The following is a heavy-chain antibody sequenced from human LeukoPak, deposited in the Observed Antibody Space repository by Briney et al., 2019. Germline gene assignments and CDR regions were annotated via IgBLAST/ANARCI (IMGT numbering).Heavy chain of an antibody. Sequence: GGSLRLSCAASGFTFSSYGMHWVRQAPGKGLEWVAVISYDGSNKYYADSVKGRFTISRDNSKNTLYLQMNSLRAEDTAVYYCAKAYDSSGYYYFDYWGQGTLVTVSS. J-gene: IGHJ4*02. CDR3: AKAYDSSGYYYFDY. CDR2: ISYDGSNK. V-gene: IGHV3-30*18. CDR1: GFTFSSYG. D-gene: IGHD3-22*01.